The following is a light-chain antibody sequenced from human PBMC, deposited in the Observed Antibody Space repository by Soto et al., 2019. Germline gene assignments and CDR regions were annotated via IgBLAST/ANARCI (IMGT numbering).Light chain of an antibody. CDR1: QSVSSN. V-gene: IGKV3-11*01. CDR2: GAS. CDR3: QQRSNRPLT. J-gene: IGKJ4*01. Sequence: IVMTQSPATLSVSPGERATLSCRASQSVSSNLAWYQQKPGQAPRLLIYGASTRATGIPARFSGSGSGTDFTLTISSLEPEDFAVYYCQQRSNRPLTFGGGTKVDIK.